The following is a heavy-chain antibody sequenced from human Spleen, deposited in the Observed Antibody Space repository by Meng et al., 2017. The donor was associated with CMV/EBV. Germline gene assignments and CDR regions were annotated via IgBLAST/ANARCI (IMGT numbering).Heavy chain of an antibody. V-gene: IGHV1-18*01. D-gene: IGHD1-7*01. CDR2: ISTYNGHT. Sequence: ASVKVSCKASGYSFTTYGISWVRQAPGQGLEWMGWISTYNGHTKYAQRLQGRVTMTTDTSTSTVYMEVRSLRSDDTAVYYCVRDGTGITAFDYWGQGTPVTVSS. CDR1: GYSFTTYG. J-gene: IGHJ4*02. CDR3: VRDGTGITAFDY.